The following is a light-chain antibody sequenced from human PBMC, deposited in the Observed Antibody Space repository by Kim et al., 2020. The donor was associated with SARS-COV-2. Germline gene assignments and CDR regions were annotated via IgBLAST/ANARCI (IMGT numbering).Light chain of an antibody. Sequence: QSVLTQPPSASGTPGQRDTISCSGSSSNIGSNTVNWFQQLPGTAPQLLIFSNSHRPSGVPDRFSGSRSGTSASLAISGLQSEDEADYYCAVWDDSLNGPVFGGGTKVTVL. V-gene: IGLV1-44*01. CDR2: SNS. CDR3: AVWDDSLNGPV. J-gene: IGLJ3*02. CDR1: SSNIGSNT.